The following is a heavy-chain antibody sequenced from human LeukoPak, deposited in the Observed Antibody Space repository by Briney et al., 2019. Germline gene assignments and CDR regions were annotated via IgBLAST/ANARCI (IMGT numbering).Heavy chain of an antibody. V-gene: IGHV1-2*02. CDR2: INPNSGGT. CDR3: AREGVVPAAIYAFDI. D-gene: IGHD2-2*01. J-gene: IGHJ3*02. CDR1: GYTFTGYY. Sequence: ASVKVSCKXSGYTFTGYYMHWVRQAPGQGLEWMGWINPNSGGTNYAQKFQGRVTMTRDTSISTAYMELSRLRSDDTAVYYCAREGVVPAAIYAFDIWGQGTMVTVSS.